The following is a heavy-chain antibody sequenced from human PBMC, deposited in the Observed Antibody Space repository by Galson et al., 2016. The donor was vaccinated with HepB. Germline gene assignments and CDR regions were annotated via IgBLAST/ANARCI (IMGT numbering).Heavy chain of an antibody. CDR3: AKVYSRTRYYWYGMDV. Sequence: SLRLSCAASGFSFSSYAMTWVRQAPGKGLESVSGICDSGDEKYYADSVKGRFAISRDNAKKTLWLQMNSLRAEDTAVYYCAKVYSRTRYYWYGMDVGGQGTTVTVSS. CDR1: GFSFSSYA. J-gene: IGHJ6*02. D-gene: IGHD2-21*01. V-gene: IGHV3-23*01. CDR2: ICDSGDEK.